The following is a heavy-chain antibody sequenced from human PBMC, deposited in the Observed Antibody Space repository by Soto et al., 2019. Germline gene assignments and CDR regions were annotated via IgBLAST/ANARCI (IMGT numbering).Heavy chain of an antibody. V-gene: IGHV4-34*01. J-gene: IGHJ6*02. D-gene: IGHD3-10*01. CDR2: INHSGNT. Sequence: SETLSLTCAVYGGPFSGFFWSWIRQPPGRGLEWIGEINHSGNTNYNPSLKSRVTISEDTSKNQVSLKLSSVTAADTAVYFCARINKFYYGSGSYPGNFYGMDVRGQGTTVTVSS. CDR1: GGPFSGFF. CDR3: ARINKFYYGSGSYPGNFYGMDV.